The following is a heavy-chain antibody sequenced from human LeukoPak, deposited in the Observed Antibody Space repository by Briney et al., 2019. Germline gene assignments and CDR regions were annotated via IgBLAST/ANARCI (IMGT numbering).Heavy chain of an antibody. Sequence: AGSLRLSCAASGFTFSSYSMNWDRQAQGKGLEWVSSISSSSSYIYYADSVKGRFTISRDNAKNSLYLQMNSLRAEDTAVYYCARDKTYSSGSLYGYWGQGTLVTVSS. CDR1: GFTFSSYS. CDR3: ARDKTYSSGSLYGY. V-gene: IGHV3-21*01. CDR2: ISSSSSYI. J-gene: IGHJ4*02. D-gene: IGHD6-19*01.